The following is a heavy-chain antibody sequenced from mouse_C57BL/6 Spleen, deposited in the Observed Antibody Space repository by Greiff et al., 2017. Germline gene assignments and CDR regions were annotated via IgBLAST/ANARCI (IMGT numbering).Heavy chain of an antibody. D-gene: IGHD1-1*01. CDR3: ARDAGSSLDY. Sequence: EVMLVESEGGLVQPGSSMKLSCTASGFTFSDYYMAWVRQVPEKGLEWVANINYDGSSTYYLDSLKSRFIISRDNAKNILYLQMSSLKSEDTATYYCARDAGSSLDYWGQGTTLTVSS. CDR1: GFTFSDYY. V-gene: IGHV5-16*01. CDR2: INYDGSST. J-gene: IGHJ2*01.